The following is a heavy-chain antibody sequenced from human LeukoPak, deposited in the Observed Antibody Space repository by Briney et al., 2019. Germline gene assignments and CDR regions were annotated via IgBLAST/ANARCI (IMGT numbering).Heavy chain of an antibody. D-gene: IGHD3-16*01. Sequence: KPSETLSLTCAIFGYSITSGFSWGWIRQPPGKGLEGIGTISHSGSTDYNSTLESRLTISIDTSKNQFSLRLTSVTAADTAVYYCAREGAVPGIDPWGQGTLVTVSS. J-gene: IGHJ5*02. CDR3: AREGAVPGIDP. CDR2: ISHSGST. CDR1: GYSITSGFS. V-gene: IGHV4-38-2*02.